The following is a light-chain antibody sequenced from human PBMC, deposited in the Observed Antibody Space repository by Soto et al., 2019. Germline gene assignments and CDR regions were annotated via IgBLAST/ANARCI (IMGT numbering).Light chain of an antibody. CDR3: PQSYSSSWT. CDR2: AAS. V-gene: IGKV1-39*01. J-gene: IGKJ1*01. CDR1: QSVGNS. Sequence: DFQMNQSPSTLSASVGDRVSITCRASQSVGNSLAWYQQRPGKAPKXXIYAASSLQSGVPSRFSGSGSGTDFTLTISSLQPEDFATYYCPQSYSSSWTFGQGTKVDIK.